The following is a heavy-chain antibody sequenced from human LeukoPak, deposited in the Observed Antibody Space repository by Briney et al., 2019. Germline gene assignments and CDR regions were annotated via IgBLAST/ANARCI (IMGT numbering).Heavy chain of an antibody. Sequence: TLSLACTVSGTSISGDYWSWIRQPPGKGLEWIGYVYFTGDTNSNPSLKNRVTISMDTSKNQVSLKVTSVTAADTAVYYCARHPFSSPFDYWGQGTLVAVSS. CDR1: GTSISGDY. D-gene: IGHD2/OR15-2a*01. CDR2: VYFTGDT. CDR3: ARHPFSSPFDY. V-gene: IGHV4-59*08. J-gene: IGHJ4*02.